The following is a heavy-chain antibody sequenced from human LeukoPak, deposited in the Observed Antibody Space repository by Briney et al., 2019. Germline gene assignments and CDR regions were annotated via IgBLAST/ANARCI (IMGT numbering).Heavy chain of an antibody. Sequence: SETLSLTCTVSGGSISSYYWSWIRQPPGKGLEWIGYIYYSGSTNYNPSLKSRVTISVDTSKNQFSLKLSSVTAADTAVYYCAKSIAVAGKLVNFDYWGQGTLVTVSS. J-gene: IGHJ4*02. CDR3: AKSIAVAGKLVNFDY. D-gene: IGHD6-19*01. V-gene: IGHV4-59*08. CDR1: GGSISSYY. CDR2: IYYSGST.